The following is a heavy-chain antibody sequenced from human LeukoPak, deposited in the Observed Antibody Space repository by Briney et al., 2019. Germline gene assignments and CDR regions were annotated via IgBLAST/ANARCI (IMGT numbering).Heavy chain of an antibody. CDR2: INHSGST. CDR1: GGSFSGYY. CDR3: ARPRHRVGP. D-gene: IGHD2-15*01. V-gene: IGHV4-34*01. Sequence: SETLSLTCAVYGGSFSGYYWSWIRQPPGKGLEWVGEINHSGSTNYNPSLKSRVTISVDTSKNQFSLKLSSVTAADTAVYYCARPRHRVGPWGQGTLVTVSS. J-gene: IGHJ5*02.